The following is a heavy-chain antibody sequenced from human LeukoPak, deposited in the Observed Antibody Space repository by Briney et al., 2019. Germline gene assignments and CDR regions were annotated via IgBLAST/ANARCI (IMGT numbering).Heavy chain of an antibody. CDR1: GFTFSSYG. Sequence: GGSLRLSCAASGFTFSSYGMHWVRQAPGKGLEWVAFIRYDGSNKYYADSVKGRFTISGDNSKNTLYLQMNSLRAEDTAVYYCAKDRYNIPDYWGQGTLVTVSS. D-gene: IGHD5-18*01. CDR3: AKDRYNIPDY. CDR2: IRYDGSNK. J-gene: IGHJ4*02. V-gene: IGHV3-30*02.